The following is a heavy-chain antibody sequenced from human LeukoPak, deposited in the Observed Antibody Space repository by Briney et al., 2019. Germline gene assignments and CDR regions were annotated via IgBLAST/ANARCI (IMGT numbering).Heavy chain of an antibody. CDR3: ATLTTPGWFNP. J-gene: IGHJ5*02. V-gene: IGHV4-4*02. D-gene: IGHD1-1*01. CDR1: GGSIDSPNW. CDR2: IYHTGNA. Sequence: PSETLSLTCTVSGGSIDSPNWWNWVRQSPGKGLEWIGEIYHTGNANYNPSLKSRVTISVDTSKNQFSLKLSSVTAADTAVYYCATLTTPGWFNPWGQGTLVTVSS.